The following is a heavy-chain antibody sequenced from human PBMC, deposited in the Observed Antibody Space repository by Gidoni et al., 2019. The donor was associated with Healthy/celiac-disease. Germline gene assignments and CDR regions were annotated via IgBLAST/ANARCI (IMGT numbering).Heavy chain of an antibody. V-gene: IGHV3-23*04. CDR3: AKRPERSGSGDFDY. Sequence: EVQLVESGGGWGQRGGSLRLSCAASGFTCSSYAMSWVRQAPGKGLEWVSAISVSGGSPYYADSVKGRFPISRDNSKNTLYLQMNSLRAEDTAVYYCAKRPERSGSGDFDYWGQGTLVTVSS. CDR2: ISVSGGSP. D-gene: IGHD1-26*01. CDR1: GFTCSSYA. J-gene: IGHJ4*02.